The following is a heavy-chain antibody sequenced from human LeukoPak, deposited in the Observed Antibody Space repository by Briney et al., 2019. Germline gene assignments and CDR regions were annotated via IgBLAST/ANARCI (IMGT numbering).Heavy chain of an antibody. CDR2: IYYSGST. CDR3: AINYYGSGSYFDY. D-gene: IGHD3-10*01. J-gene: IGHJ4*02. CDR1: GGSISSSSYY. V-gene: IGHV4-39*01. Sequence: PSGTLSLTCTVSGGSISSSSYYWGWIRQPPGKGLEWIGSIYYSGSTYYNPSLKSRVTISVDTSKNQFSLKLSSVTAADTVVYYCAINYYGSGSYFDYWGQGTLVTVSS.